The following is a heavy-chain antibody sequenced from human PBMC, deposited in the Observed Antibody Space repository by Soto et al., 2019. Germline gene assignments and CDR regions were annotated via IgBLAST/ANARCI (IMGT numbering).Heavy chain of an antibody. V-gene: IGHV5-10-1*01. J-gene: IGHJ6*02. CDR1: GYSFTSYW. D-gene: IGHD6-13*01. CDR3: ARSVGSSWYPHYYYYGMDV. Sequence: GESLKISCKRSGYSFTSYWISWVRQMPGKGLEWMGRIDPSDSYTNYSPTFQGHVTISADKSISTAYLQWSSLKASDTAMYYCARSVGSSWYPHYYYYGMDVWGQGTTVTVSS. CDR2: IDPSDSYT.